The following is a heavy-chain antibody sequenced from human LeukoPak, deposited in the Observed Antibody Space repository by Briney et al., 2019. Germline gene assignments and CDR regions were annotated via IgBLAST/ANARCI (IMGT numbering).Heavy chain of an antibody. J-gene: IGHJ4*02. Sequence: GGSLRLSCAASGFTFSSYAMSWVGQAPGKGLEWVSAISGSGGSTYYADSVKGRFTISRDNSKNTLYLQMNSLRAEDTAVYYCAASSGLWFGESLAIDYWGQGTLVTVSS. V-gene: IGHV3-23*01. CDR2: ISGSGGST. D-gene: IGHD3-10*01. CDR3: AASSGLWFGESLAIDY. CDR1: GFTFSSYA.